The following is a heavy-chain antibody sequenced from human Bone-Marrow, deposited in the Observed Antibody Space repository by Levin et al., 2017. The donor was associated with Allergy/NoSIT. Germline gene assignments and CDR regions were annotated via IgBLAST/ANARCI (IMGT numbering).Heavy chain of an antibody. V-gene: IGHV3-11*01. D-gene: IGHD5-18*01. CDR3: ARGYKFALY. Sequence: GESLKISCAASGFTFTDFYMSWIRQTPERGLEWISHISSSSSAIFYADSVKGRFTISRDNAKNSVYLQMNSLTAEDTAVYFCARGYKFALYWGQGALVTVSS. CDR2: ISSSSSAI. CDR1: GFTFTDFY. J-gene: IGHJ1*01.